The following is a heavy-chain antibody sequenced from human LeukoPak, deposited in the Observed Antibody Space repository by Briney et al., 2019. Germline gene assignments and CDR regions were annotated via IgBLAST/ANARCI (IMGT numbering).Heavy chain of an antibody. CDR1: GGSISSGGYY. CDR2: IYYSGST. Sequence: SQNLSLTCTVSGGSISSGGYYWSWIRQHPGKGLQWIGYIYYSGSTYYNPSLKSRVTISVDTSKNQFSLKLSSVTAADTAVYYCASGSDGYCSSTSCYAFDYWGQGTLVTVSS. V-gene: IGHV4-31*03. J-gene: IGHJ4*02. D-gene: IGHD2-2*03. CDR3: ASGSDGYCSSTSCYAFDY.